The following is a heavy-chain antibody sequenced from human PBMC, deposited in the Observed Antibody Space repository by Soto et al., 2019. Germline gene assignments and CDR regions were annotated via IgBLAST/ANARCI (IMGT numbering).Heavy chain of an antibody. V-gene: IGHV3-30*18. CDR1: GFTFSSYG. CDR2: ISYDGSNK. D-gene: IGHD3-10*01. CDR3: AKGLWFGKLPFDAFDI. J-gene: IGHJ3*02. Sequence: QVQLVESGGGVVQPGRSLRLSCAASGFTFSSYGMHWVRQAPGKGLEWVAVISYDGSNKYYADSVKGRFTISRDNSKNTLYLQMKSLRAADTAVYYCAKGLWFGKLPFDAFDIWGQGTMVTVSS.